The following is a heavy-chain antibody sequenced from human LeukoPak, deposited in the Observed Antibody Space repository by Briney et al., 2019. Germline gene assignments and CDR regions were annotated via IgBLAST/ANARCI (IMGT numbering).Heavy chain of an antibody. CDR1: GYTFTGYY. D-gene: IGHD3-10*01. CDR2: INPNSGGT. V-gene: IGHV1-2*04. J-gene: IGHJ4*02. CDR3: ARAPITMVRGVTYPLFDY. Sequence: SVKVSCKASGYTFTGYYMHWVRQAPGQGLEWMGWINPNSGGTNYAQKFQGWVTMTRDTSISTAYMELSRLRSDDTAVYYCARAPITMVRGVTYPLFDYWGQGTLVTVSS.